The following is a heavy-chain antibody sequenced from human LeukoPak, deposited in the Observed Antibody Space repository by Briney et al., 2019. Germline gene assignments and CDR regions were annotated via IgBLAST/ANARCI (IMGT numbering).Heavy chain of an antibody. J-gene: IGHJ4*02. V-gene: IGHV1-2*02. CDR3: ARTKIGDPFDY. Sequence: ASVKVSCKASGYTFTGYNIHWVRQAPGQGLGWMGWIIPNSGAAGYAQKFQGRVTMTRDTSINTAYMELSRLRSDDTALYFCARTKIGDPFDYWGQGTLVTVSS. CDR2: IIPNSGAA. CDR1: GYTFTGYN. D-gene: IGHD3-16*01.